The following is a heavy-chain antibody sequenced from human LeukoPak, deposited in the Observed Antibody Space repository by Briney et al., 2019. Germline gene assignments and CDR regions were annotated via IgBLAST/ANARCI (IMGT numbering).Heavy chain of an antibody. J-gene: IGHJ4*02. CDR3: ATGDTAMVYFDY. V-gene: IGHV1-46*01. CDR1: GYTFTSYY. D-gene: IGHD5-18*01. Sequence: ASVKVSCKASGYTFTSYYMHWVRQAPGQGLEWMGIINPSGGSTRYAQKFQGRVTMTRDMSTSTVYMELSSLRSEDTAVYYCATGDTAMVYFDYWGQGTLVTVSS. CDR2: INPSGGST.